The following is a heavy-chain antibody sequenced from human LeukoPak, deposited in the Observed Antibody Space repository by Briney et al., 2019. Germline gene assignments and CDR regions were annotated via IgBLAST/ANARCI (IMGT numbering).Heavy chain of an antibody. CDR2: IYDSGST. CDR3: ARGTWNFFHY. J-gene: IGHJ4*02. CDR1: GGSVSSGSYY. Sequence: PSETLSLTCTVSGGSVSSGSYYWSWIRQPPGKELEWIGYIYDSGSTNYNPSLKSRVTISVDTSRNQFSLKLSSVTAADTAVYYCARGTWNFFHYWGRGTLVTVSS. D-gene: IGHD1-1*01. V-gene: IGHV4-61*01.